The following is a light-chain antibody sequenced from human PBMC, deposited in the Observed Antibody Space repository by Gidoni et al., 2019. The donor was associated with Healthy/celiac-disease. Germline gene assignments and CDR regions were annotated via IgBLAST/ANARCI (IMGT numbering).Light chain of an antibody. Sequence: DIQQTQSPPSLSASVGDRVTITCRASQSISSYLNWYQQKPGKAPKLLIYAASSLQSGVPSRFSGSGSGTDFTLTISSLQPEDFATYYCQQSYSTLLFTFGPGTKVDIK. V-gene: IGKV1-39*01. J-gene: IGKJ3*01. CDR2: AAS. CDR1: QSISSY. CDR3: QQSYSTLLFT.